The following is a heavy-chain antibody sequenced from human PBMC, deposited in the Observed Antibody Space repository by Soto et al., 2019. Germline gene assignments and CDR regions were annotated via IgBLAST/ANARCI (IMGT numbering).Heavy chain of an antibody. CDR1: GFTFSSYA. D-gene: IGHD4-17*01. J-gene: IGHJ3*02. CDR2: ISGSGGST. V-gene: IGHV3-23*01. CDR3: AKDLYGDYVSRAFDI. Sequence: GGSLRLSYAASGFTFSSYAMSWVRQAPGKGLEWVSAISGSGGSTYYADSVKGRFTISRDNSKNTLYLQMNSLRAEDTAVYYCAKDLYGDYVSRAFDIWGQGTMVTVSS.